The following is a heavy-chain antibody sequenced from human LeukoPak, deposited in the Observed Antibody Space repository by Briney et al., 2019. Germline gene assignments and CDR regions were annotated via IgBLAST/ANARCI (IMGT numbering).Heavy chain of an antibody. CDR3: ARDLGGSTGY. CDR2: IRYDGSNK. J-gene: IGHJ4*02. D-gene: IGHD1-26*01. CDR1: GFTFSSYG. Sequence: LTGGSLRLSCAASGFTFSSYGMHWVRQAPGKGLEWVAFIRYDGSNKYYADSVKGRFTISRDNSKNTLYLQMNSLRAEDTAVYYCARDLGGSTGYWGQGTLVTVSS. V-gene: IGHV3-30*02.